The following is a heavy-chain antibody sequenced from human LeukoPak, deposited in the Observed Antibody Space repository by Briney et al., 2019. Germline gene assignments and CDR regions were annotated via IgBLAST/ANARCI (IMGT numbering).Heavy chain of an antibody. V-gene: IGHV3-48*03. CDR2: IRSSGSTI. D-gene: IGHD3-9*01. J-gene: IGHJ6*04. Sequence: GGSLRLCCAASGFTFSSYEMNWVRRAPGKGVEGVSYIRSSGSTIYYADSVKGRLTTSRDHAKNPLYLQISSLRAEDTAVYYCAQQYYDISTGYRPGAVWGKGTTVTTSS. CDR1: GFTFSSYE. CDR3: AQQYYDISTGYRPGAV.